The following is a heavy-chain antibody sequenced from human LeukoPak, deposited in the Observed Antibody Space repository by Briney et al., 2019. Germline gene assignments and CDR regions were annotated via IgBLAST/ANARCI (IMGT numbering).Heavy chain of an antibody. Sequence: SETLSLTCAVSGGSISSSNWWSWVRQPPGKGLEWIGEIYHSGSTNYNPSLKSRVTISVDKSRDQFSLKLSSVTAADTAVYYCASSRYSSPYNWFDPWGQGTLVTVSS. CDR2: IYHSGST. D-gene: IGHD6-6*01. V-gene: IGHV4-4*02. CDR1: GGSISSSNW. J-gene: IGHJ5*02. CDR3: ASSRYSSPYNWFDP.